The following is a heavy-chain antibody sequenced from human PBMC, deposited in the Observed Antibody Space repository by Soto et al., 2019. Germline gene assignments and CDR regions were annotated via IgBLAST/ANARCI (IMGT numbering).Heavy chain of an antibody. Sequence: GGSLRLSCAASGFTFSSYAMSWVRQAPGKGLEWVSAISGSGGSTYYADSVKGRFTISRDNSKNTLYLQMNSLRAEDTAVYYCAKEKWDYDSSGYYNDYWGQGNMVTVSS. D-gene: IGHD3-22*01. CDR2: ISGSGGST. CDR1: GFTFSSYA. CDR3: AKEKWDYDSSGYYNDY. J-gene: IGHJ4*02. V-gene: IGHV3-23*01.